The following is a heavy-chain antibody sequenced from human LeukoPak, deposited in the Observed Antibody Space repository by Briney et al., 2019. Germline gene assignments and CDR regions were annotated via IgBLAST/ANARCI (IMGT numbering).Heavy chain of an antibody. CDR1: VFTFSSSG. V-gene: IGHV3-30*18. CDR3: AKDGGAVAGYYYYGMDV. Sequence: GGCLRLSCAASVFTFSSSGMHWVRQAPGKGLEWVAVISYDGSNKHYADSVKGRFTISRDNSKNTLYLQMNSLRAEDTAVYYCAKDGGAVAGYYYYGMDVWGQGTTVTVSS. J-gene: IGHJ6*02. D-gene: IGHD6-19*01. CDR2: ISYDGSNK.